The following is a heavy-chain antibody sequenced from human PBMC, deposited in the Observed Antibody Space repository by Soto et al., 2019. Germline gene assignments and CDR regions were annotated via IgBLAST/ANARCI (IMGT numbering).Heavy chain of an antibody. Sequence: QLQLQESGPGLVKPSETLSLTCTVSGGSISSSSYYWGWIRQPPGKGLEWIGSIYYSGSTYYNPSLXRQDTISVDTSKXXXSLXXXXXXXXXXXXXXXARRAYSYGAEYFDYWGQGXLVTVSS. V-gene: IGHV4-39*01. CDR2: IYYSGST. CDR1: GGSISSSSYY. D-gene: IGHD5-18*01. CDR3: ARRAYSYGAEYFDY. J-gene: IGHJ4*02.